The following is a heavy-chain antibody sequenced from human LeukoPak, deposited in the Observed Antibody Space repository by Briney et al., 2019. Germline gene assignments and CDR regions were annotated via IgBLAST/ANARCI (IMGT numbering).Heavy chain of an antibody. CDR3: ARCSGGSCYNILDY. Sequence: ASAKVSCKASGYSFTSNGISWVRQAPGQGLEWMGWISTNNDDTNYPQKLQDRVTMTTDTFTSTAYMELRNLSSDDTAVYYCARCSGGSCYNILDYWGQGTLDTVSS. J-gene: IGHJ4*02. D-gene: IGHD2-15*01. CDR2: ISTNNDDT. CDR1: GYSFTSNG. V-gene: IGHV1-18*04.